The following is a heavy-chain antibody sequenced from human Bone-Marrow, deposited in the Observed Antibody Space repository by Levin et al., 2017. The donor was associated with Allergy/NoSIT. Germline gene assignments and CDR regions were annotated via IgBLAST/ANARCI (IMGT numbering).Heavy chain of an antibody. CDR1: GFTFSGCA. CDR3: TREAVVDYYFDY. J-gene: IGHJ4*02. V-gene: IGHV3-73*01. CDR2: IRDKVNSYAT. Sequence: GESLKISCAASGFTFSGCAILWVRQASGKGLECVGRIRDKVNSYATAYGASVKGRFTISRDDSENTAYLQMNSLKTEDTAVYYCTREAVVDYYFDYWGQGTLVTVSA. D-gene: IGHD2-2*01.